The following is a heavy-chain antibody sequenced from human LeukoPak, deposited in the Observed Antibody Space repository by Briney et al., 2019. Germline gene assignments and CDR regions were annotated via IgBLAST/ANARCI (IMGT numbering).Heavy chain of an antibody. CDR1: GFTFSDYY. CDR2: ISSSGSTI. J-gene: IGHJ6*02. V-gene: IGHV3-11*01. CDR3: ARDQYYYYGMDV. Sequence: GGSLRLSCAASGFTFSDYYVSWICQAPGKGLEWVSYISSSGSTIYYADSVKGRFTISRDNAKNSLYLQMNSLRAEDTAVYYCARDQYYYYGMDVWGQGTTATVSS.